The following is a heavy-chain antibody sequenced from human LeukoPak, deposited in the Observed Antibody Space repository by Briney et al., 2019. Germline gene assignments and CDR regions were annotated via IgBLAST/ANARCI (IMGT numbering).Heavy chain of an antibody. CDR3: AREYDSSGYYYPTPLRAFDY. Sequence: SETLSLTCTVSGGSISSSSYYWGWIRQPPGKGLEWIGSIYYSGSTYYNPSLKSRVTISVDTSKNQFSLKLSSVTAADTAVYYCAREYDSSGYYYPTPLRAFDYWGQGTLVTVSS. CDR1: GGSISSSSYY. J-gene: IGHJ4*02. CDR2: IYYSGST. V-gene: IGHV4-39*07. D-gene: IGHD3-22*01.